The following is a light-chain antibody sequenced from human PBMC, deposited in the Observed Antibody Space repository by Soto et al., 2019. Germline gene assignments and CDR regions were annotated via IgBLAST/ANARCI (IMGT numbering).Light chain of an antibody. CDR2: DVS. CDR1: SSDVGAYNY. V-gene: IGLV2-14*01. J-gene: IGLJ1*01. CDR3: CSYTTSSTYV. Sequence: QSVLTQPASVSGSPGQSITISCTGTSSDVGAYNYVSWFQQHPGKAPKLMIYDVSNRPSGVSNRFSGPKSGNTASLTISGLQAEDEADYYCCSYTTSSTYVFGIGTKVTVL.